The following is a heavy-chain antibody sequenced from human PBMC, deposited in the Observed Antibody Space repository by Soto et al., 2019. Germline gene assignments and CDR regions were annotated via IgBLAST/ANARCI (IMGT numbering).Heavy chain of an antibody. CDR2: INPNSGGT. J-gene: IGHJ4*02. V-gene: IGHV1-2*02. CDR3: AREDPVNDY. CDR1: GYNFVGHY. Sequence: ASVKVSCKASGYNFVGHYIHWLRQTPGQGLEWMGWINPNSGGTNYAQKFQGRVTMTRDTSISTAYMELSRLRSDDTAVYYCAREDPVNDYWGQGTLVTVSS.